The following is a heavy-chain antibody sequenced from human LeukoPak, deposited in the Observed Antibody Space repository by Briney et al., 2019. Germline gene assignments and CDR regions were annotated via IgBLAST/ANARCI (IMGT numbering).Heavy chain of an antibody. V-gene: IGHV3-23*01. CDR2: ISGSGGST. CDR3: AKVQKDLWTGYYSYFDY. J-gene: IGHJ4*02. D-gene: IGHD3/OR15-3a*01. CDR1: GFTFSSYA. Sequence: GGSLRLSCAASGFTFSSYAMTWVRQAPGKVLEWVLGISGSGGSTHYADSVKGRFIISRDNSKNTLYLQMNSLRAEDTALYYCAKVQKDLWTGYYSYFDYWGQGTLVTVSS.